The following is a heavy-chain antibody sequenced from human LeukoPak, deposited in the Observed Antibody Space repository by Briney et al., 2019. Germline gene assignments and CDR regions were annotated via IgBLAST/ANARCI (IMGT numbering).Heavy chain of an antibody. CDR3: ARDGPEYGSGSYNL. CDR2: INPDGSTT. Sequence: GGSLRLSCAASGFTFSNYWMHWVRQAPGKGLVWVSFINPDGSTTNYADSVKGRFTISRDNAKNTLYLQMNSLRDDDTAVYYCARDGPEYGSGSYNLWGQGTLVTVSS. V-gene: IGHV3-74*01. D-gene: IGHD3-10*01. J-gene: IGHJ5*02. CDR1: GFTFSNYW.